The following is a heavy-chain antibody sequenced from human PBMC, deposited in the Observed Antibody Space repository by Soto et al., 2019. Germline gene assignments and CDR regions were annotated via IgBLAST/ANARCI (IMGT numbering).Heavy chain of an antibody. CDR1: GFTFSSYT. V-gene: IGHV3-30-3*01. J-gene: IGHJ4*01. CDR2: ISYDGGDK. CDR3: ARVAYYNDSSGYFY. Sequence: GGSLRLSCAASGFTFSSYTMHWVRQTPGRGLEWVADISYDGGDKYYADSVKGRFTISRDNSKNTLYLQMNSLRAEDTAVYYCARVAYYNDSSGYFYWGHGTLVPVSS. D-gene: IGHD3-22*01.